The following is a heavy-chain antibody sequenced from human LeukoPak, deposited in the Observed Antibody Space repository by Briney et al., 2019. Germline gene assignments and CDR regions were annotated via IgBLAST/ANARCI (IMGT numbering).Heavy chain of an antibody. D-gene: IGHD3-10*01. Sequence: GGSLRLSCAASGFTFSSYWISWVRQAPGKGLEWVANIKQDGSEKYYVDSVKGRFTISRDNAKNSLYLQMNSLRAEDTAVYYCAREEYYGSGSYYRNYYYYGMDVWGQGTPVTVSS. CDR2: IKQDGSEK. V-gene: IGHV3-7*01. CDR1: GFTFSSYW. CDR3: AREEYYGSGSYYRNYYYYGMDV. J-gene: IGHJ6*02.